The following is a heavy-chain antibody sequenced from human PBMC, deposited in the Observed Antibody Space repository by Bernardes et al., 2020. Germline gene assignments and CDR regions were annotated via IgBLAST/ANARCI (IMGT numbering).Heavy chain of an antibody. CDR2: IYYTGTT. V-gene: IGHV4-61*01. J-gene: IGHJ6*03. CDR1: GGSVTSFSFY. D-gene: IGHD3-16*01. Sequence: AEPLSLTCAVSGGSVTSFSFYWPWVLQSPGRGLDWIGYIYYTGTTNYNPSLASRVTISADTSKNKFSLKLKSVTAADTAVYFCVRVADYQDYFHMDVWGSGTTVSVSS. CDR3: VRVADYQDYFHMDV.